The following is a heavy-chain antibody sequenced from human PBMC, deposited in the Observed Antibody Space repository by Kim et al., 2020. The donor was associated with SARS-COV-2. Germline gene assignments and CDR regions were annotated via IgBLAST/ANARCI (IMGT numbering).Heavy chain of an antibody. CDR1: GFTVRSNY. D-gene: IGHD3-10*01. V-gene: IGHV3-53*01. J-gene: IGHJ4*02. Sequence: GGSLRLSCAASGFTVRSNYMTWVRQAPGKGLEWVSVIFVGGTTYYADSVKGRFTISRDHSANTVYLQMTSQRAEDTAVYYCARDHYYGSESDWGQGTLVTVAS. CDR3: ARDHYYGSESD. CDR2: IFVGGTT.